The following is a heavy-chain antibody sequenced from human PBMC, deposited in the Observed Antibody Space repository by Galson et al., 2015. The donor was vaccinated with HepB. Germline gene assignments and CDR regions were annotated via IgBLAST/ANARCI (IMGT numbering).Heavy chain of an antibody. V-gene: IGHV4-39*01. D-gene: IGHD1-1*01. CDR1: GDSMNSSNNY. Sequence: LSLTCNVSGDSMNSSNNYWAWIRQPPGKGLEWIGTVYYSGNTYYSPSLTSRVTLSVDTSKNQFSLRLNSVTAADTAIYYCARHQPGFYWNVVFDYWGQGSLVTVSS. J-gene: IGHJ4*02. CDR3: ARHQPGFYWNVVFDY. CDR2: VYYSGNT.